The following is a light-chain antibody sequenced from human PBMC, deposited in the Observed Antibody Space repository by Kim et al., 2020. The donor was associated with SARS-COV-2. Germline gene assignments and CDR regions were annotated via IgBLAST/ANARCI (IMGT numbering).Light chain of an antibody. CDR1: KLGDKY. V-gene: IGLV3-1*01. CDR2: QDS. Sequence: SPGQTARLTCSGDKLGDKYVWWYQQKPGQSPVLVIYQDSKRPSGIPERFSGSNSGNTATLTISGTQAMDEADYYCQAWDSSTGVVFGGGTQLTVL. CDR3: QAWDSSTGVV. J-gene: IGLJ2*01.